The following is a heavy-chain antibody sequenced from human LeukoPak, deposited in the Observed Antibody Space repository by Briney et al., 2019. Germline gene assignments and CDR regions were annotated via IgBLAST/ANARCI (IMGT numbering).Heavy chain of an antibody. D-gene: IGHD3-3*01. J-gene: IGHJ3*02. CDR1: GVSISSSSYY. CDR3: AITFASQITIFGVVILNDAFDI. CDR2: IYYSGST. V-gene: IGHV4-39*01. Sequence: SETLSLTCTVSGVSISSSSYYWGWIRQPPGKGLEWIGSIYYSGSTYYNPSLKSRVTISVDTSKNQCSLKLSSVTAADTAVYYCAITFASQITIFGVVILNDAFDIWGQGTMVTVSS.